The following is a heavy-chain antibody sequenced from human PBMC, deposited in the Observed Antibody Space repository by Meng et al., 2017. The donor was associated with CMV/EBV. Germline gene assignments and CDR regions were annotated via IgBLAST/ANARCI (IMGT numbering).Heavy chain of an antibody. J-gene: IGHJ4*02. V-gene: IGHV1-18*01. Sequence: QFQRVQAGTELKTPGSSVMVSCKASGYTFTSYGISWVRQAPGQGLEWMGWISAYNGNTNYAQKLQGRVTMTTDTSTSTAYMELRSLRSDDTAVYYCARGGASSGYDLIDYWGQGTLVTSPQ. CDR3: ARGGASSGYDLIDY. CDR2: ISAYNGNT. D-gene: IGHD5-12*01. CDR1: GYTFTSYG.